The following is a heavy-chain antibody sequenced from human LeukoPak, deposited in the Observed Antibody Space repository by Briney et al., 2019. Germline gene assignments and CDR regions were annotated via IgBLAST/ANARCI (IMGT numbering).Heavy chain of an antibody. V-gene: IGHV3-74*03. CDR2: IKSNGSDT. Sequence: GGSLRLSCAASGFTFSSYWMHWVRQAPGKGLVWVSRIKSNGSDTTYADSVKGRFTISRDNAKNMLYLQMNSLRSEDTAVYYCVNYGWGRPAWGQGTLVTVSS. CDR3: VNYGWGRPA. CDR1: GFTFSSYW. J-gene: IGHJ4*02. D-gene: IGHD3-10*01.